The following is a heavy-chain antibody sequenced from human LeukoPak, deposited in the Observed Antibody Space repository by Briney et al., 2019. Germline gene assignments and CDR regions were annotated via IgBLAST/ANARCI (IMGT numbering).Heavy chain of an antibody. D-gene: IGHD2-2*01. CDR2: IKSKTDGGTT. J-gene: IGHJ6*02. Sequence: PGGSLRLSCAASGFTFSNAWMSWVRQAPGKGLEWVGRIKSKTDGGTTDYAAPVKGRFTISRDDSKKTLYLQMNSLKTEDTAVYYCTTAPSGSIVVVPAAINYYGMDVWGQGTTVTVSS. CDR3: TTAPSGSIVVVPAAINYYGMDV. V-gene: IGHV3-15*01. CDR1: GFTFSNAW.